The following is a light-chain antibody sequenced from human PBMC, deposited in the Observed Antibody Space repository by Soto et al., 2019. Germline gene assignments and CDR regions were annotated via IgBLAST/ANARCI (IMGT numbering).Light chain of an antibody. J-gene: IGKJ2*01. V-gene: IGKV3-15*01. CDR1: QSVSSY. CDR3: QQYNTWPPKYT. CDR2: GAS. Sequence: EIVMTQSPATLSVSPGGRATLSCRASQSVSSYLAWYQQRPGQPPRLLIHGASTRATGIPARFSGSGSGTEFSLTISSLQSEDFAVYFCQQYNTWPPKYTFGQGTKLEI.